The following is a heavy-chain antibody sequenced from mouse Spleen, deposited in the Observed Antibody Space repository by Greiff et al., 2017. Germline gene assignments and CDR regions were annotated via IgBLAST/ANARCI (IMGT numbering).Heavy chain of an antibody. J-gene: IGHJ4*01. CDR2: IYWDDDK. V-gene: IGHV8-12*01. Sequence: VKLMESGPGILQASQTLSLTCSFSGFSLSTSGMGVSWIRQPSGKGLEWLAHIYWDDDKRYNPSLKSRLTISKDTSRNQVFLKITSVDTADTATYYCARSGGYFLYAMDYWGQGTSVTVSS. CDR3: ARSGGYFLYAMDY. CDR1: GFSLSTSGMG.